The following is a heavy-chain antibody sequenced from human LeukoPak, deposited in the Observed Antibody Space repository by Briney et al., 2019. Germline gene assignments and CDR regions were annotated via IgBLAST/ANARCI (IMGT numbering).Heavy chain of an antibody. V-gene: IGHV1-69*05. CDR2: IKPMSGMV. Sequence: SVKVSCKASGGTFSVYAIAWVRQAPGQGLEWMGGIKPMSGMVDHAQKFRGRVTMTTDESTSTVYMKLNSLISGDTAVYYCARAPGGSYGYGYYYYGMDVWGQGTTVTVSS. D-gene: IGHD1-26*01. CDR3: ARAPGGSYGYGYYYYGMDV. J-gene: IGHJ6*02. CDR1: GGTFSVYA.